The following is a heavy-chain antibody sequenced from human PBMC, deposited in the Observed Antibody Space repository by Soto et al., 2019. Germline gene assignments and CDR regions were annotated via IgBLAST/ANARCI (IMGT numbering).Heavy chain of an antibody. CDR1: GFTFSNYF. CDR3: ARDRIRFDY. CDR2: ISVTGGGT. Sequence: GGSLRLSCAASGFTFSNYFLSWVRQAPGKGMEWVSSISVTGGGTYYADSLKGRFTISRDNSKNTLYLQINNLRAEDTALYYCARDRIRFDYWGQGTLVTVSS. D-gene: IGHD2-21*01. V-gene: IGHV3-23*01. J-gene: IGHJ4*02.